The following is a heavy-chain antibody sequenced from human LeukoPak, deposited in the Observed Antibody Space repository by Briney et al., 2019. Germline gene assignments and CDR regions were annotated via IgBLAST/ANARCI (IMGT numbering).Heavy chain of an antibody. CDR1: GYSISSGYF. J-gene: IGHJ4*02. CDR2: IYYSGST. Sequence: SETLSLTCTVSGYSISSGYFWGWVRQAPGKGLEWIGYIYYSGSTYYNPSLKSRVTISVDTSKNQFSLKLSSVTAADTAVYYCAAFRHYYDSSGYYYVDYWGQGTLVTVSS. CDR3: AAFRHYYDSSGYYYVDY. D-gene: IGHD3-22*01. V-gene: IGHV4-38-2*02.